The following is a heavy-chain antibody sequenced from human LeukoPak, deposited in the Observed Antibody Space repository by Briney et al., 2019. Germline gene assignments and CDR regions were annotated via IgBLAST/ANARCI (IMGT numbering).Heavy chain of an antibody. CDR1: GYTFTSYY. CDR2: INPSGGST. Sequence: GASVKVSCKASGYTFTSYYMHWVRQAPGQGLEWMGIINPSGGSTSYAQKFQGRVTMTRDTSTSSVYMELSSLRSEDTAVYYCARLFGGVIVQDYWGQGTLVTVSS. CDR3: ARLFGGVIVQDY. J-gene: IGHJ4*02. D-gene: IGHD3-16*02. V-gene: IGHV1-46*01.